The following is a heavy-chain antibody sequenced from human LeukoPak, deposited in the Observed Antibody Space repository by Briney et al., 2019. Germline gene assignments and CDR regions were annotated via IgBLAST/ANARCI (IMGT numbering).Heavy chain of an antibody. CDR3: ARGHSRDGYNFFSD. J-gene: IGHJ4*02. V-gene: IGHV1-69*04. CDR1: GGTFSSYA. CDR2: IIPILGIA. Sequence: ASVKVSCKASGGTFSSYAISWVRQAPGQGLEWMGRIIPILGIANYAQKFQGRVTITADKSTSTAYMELSSLRSEDTAVYYCARGHSRDGYNFFSDWGQGTLVTVSS. D-gene: IGHD5-24*01.